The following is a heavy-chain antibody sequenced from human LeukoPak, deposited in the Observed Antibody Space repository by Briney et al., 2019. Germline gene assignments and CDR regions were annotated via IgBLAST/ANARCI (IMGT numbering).Heavy chain of an antibody. CDR1: GFTFSTYD. CDR2: IRYDGSNK. V-gene: IGHV3-30*02. Sequence: GGSLRLSCAASGFTFSTYDIHWVRQAPGKGLEWVAFIRYDGSNKYYADSVKDRFTISRDNSKNTLYLQMNSLRDEDTAVYYCAKRGVEMATIYYMDVWGKGTAVT. J-gene: IGHJ6*03. D-gene: IGHD5-24*01. CDR3: AKRGVEMATIYYMDV.